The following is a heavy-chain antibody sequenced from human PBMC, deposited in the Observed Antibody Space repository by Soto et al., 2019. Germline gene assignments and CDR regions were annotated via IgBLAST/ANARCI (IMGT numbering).Heavy chain of an antibody. CDR1: GGSISSSSCY. D-gene: IGHD3-10*01. CDR2: IYYSGST. CDR3: ASPAGNTYYYGSGSYYPPSYGMDV. J-gene: IGHJ6*02. Sequence: PSETLSLTCTVSGGSISSSSCYWGWIRQPPGKGLEWIGSIYYSGSTYYNPSLKSRVTISVDTSKNQFSLKLSSVTAADTAVYYCASPAGNTYYYGSGSYYPPSYGMDVWGQGTTVTVSS. V-gene: IGHV4-39*01.